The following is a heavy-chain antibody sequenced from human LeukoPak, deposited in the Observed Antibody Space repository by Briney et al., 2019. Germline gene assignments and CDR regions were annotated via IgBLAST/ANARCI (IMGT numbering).Heavy chain of an antibody. CDR1: GFTFSSNS. CDR2: ISIISSSI. J-gene: IGHJ4*02. Sequence: PGGYLSLYCAASGFTFSSNSMNWVPHAPGQGLERGSSISIISSSIYYADSVKGRFTISRDNAKNSLYLQMNSLRAEETAVYYCARPYGDYVFDYWGQGTLVTVSS. CDR3: ARPYGDYVFDY. D-gene: IGHD4-17*01. V-gene: IGHV3-21*01.